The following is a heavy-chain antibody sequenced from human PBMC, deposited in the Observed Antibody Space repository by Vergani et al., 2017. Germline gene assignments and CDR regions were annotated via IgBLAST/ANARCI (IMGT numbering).Heavy chain of an antibody. CDR1: GGTFSSYA. D-gene: IGHD3-22*01. Sequence: QVQLVQSGAEVKKPGSSVKVSCKASGGTFSSYAISWVRQAPGQGLEWMGGIIPIFGIANYAQKFQGRVTITADKSTSTAYMELSSLRSEDTAVYYCARGWLYYDSSGSNVYYGMDVWGQGTTVTVSS. V-gene: IGHV1-69*17. CDR2: IIPIFGIA. J-gene: IGHJ6*02. CDR3: ARGWLYYDSSGSNVYYGMDV.